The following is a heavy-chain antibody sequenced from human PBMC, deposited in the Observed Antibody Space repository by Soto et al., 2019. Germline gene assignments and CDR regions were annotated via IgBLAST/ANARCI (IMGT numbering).Heavy chain of an antibody. Sequence: PSETLSLTCTVSGVSISSYYWSWIRQPPGKGLEWIGYIYYSGSTNYNPSLKSRVTISVDTSKNQFSLKLSSVTAADTAVYYCARESLACSSTSCEPDDWGQGPRVTVAS. CDR2: IYYSGST. V-gene: IGHV4-59*01. CDR3: ARESLACSSTSCEPDD. J-gene: IGHJ4*02. CDR1: GVSISSYY. D-gene: IGHD2-2*01.